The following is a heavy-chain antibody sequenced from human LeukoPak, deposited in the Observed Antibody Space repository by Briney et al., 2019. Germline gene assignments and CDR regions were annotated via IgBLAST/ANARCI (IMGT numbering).Heavy chain of an antibody. J-gene: IGHJ4*02. V-gene: IGHV3-23*01. CDR3: AKGRAYYYDSSGYPY. D-gene: IGHD3-22*01. CDR2: ISGSGGST. Sequence: GGSLRLSCAASGFTFSNYAMNWVRQAPGKGLEWVPAISGSGGSTYYADSVKGRFTISRDNSKNTLYLQMNSLRAEDTAVYYCAKGRAYYYDSSGYPYWGQGTLVTVSS. CDR1: GFTFSNYA.